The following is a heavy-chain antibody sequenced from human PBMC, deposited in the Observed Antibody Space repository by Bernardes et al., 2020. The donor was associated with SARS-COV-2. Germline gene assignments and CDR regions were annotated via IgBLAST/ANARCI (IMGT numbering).Heavy chain of an antibody. J-gene: IGHJ4*02. Sequence: GGSLRLSCAASGFTFNSYYIHWVRQVPDKGLVWVSRISGDGSGINYADSVRGRFTISRDNARNTLYLQMNSLRPEDTAVYYCTRGSGNYYFDYWGQGTLVTVSS. CDR1: GFTFNSYY. D-gene: IGHD1-26*01. CDR2: ISGDGSGI. V-gene: IGHV3-74*01. CDR3: TRGSGNYYFDY.